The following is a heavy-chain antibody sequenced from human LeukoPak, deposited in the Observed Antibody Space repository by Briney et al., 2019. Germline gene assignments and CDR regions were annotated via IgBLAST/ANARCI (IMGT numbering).Heavy chain of an antibody. D-gene: IGHD3-16*01. V-gene: IGHV3-13*04. CDR2: IDTAGNT. Sequence: GGSLRLSCAASGFTFSSYDMHLVRQATGKGLEWVSAIDTAGNTFYPGSVRGRFTISRENAKSSLYLQMNNVRAGDTAVYYCARKSKVTNVMDIWGEGTMVSVSS. J-gene: IGHJ3*02. CDR1: GFTFSSYD. CDR3: ARKSKVTNVMDI.